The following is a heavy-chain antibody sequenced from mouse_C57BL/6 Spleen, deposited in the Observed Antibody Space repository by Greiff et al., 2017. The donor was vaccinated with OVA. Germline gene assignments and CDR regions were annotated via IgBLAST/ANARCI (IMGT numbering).Heavy chain of an antibody. CDR2: IYPRDGST. CDR3: AIYYDYDGFDY. J-gene: IGHJ2*01. V-gene: IGHV1-78*01. D-gene: IGHD2-4*01. CDR1: GYTFTDHT. Sequence: VKLQESDAELVKPGASVKISCKVSGYTFTDHTIHWMKQRPEQGLEWIGYIYPRDGSTKYNEKFKGKATLTADKSSSTAYMQLNSLTSEDSAVYFCAIYYDYDGFDYWGQGTTLTVSS.